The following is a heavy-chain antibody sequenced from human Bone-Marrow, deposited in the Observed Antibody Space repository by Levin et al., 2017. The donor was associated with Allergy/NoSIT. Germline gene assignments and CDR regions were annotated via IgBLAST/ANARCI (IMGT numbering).Heavy chain of an antibody. CDR3: AKTSQGSGWCCGAFDI. CDR1: GFTFSSYA. V-gene: IGHV3-23*01. Sequence: GGSLRLSCAASGFTFSSYAMSWVRQAPGKGLEWVSAISGSGGSTYYADSVKGRFTISRDNSKNTLYLQMNSLRAEDTAVYYCAKTSQGSGWCCGAFDIWGQGTMVTVSS. D-gene: IGHD6-19*01. J-gene: IGHJ3*02. CDR2: ISGSGGST.